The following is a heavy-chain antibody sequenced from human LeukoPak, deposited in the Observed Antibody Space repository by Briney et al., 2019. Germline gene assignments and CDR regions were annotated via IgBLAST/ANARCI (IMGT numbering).Heavy chain of an antibody. J-gene: IGHJ4*02. V-gene: IGHV4-4*02. Sequence: PSETLSLTCGVSGGSITSTNWWSWVRQPPRQGLEWIGEVSLSGLTNYNPSPNSRVIMALDTSKNHLSLNLTSVTAADTAVYYCSRENGAFSPFGYWGQGTLVTVPS. CDR1: GGSITSTNW. CDR3: SRENGAFSPFGY. D-gene: IGHD2-8*01. CDR2: VSLSGLT.